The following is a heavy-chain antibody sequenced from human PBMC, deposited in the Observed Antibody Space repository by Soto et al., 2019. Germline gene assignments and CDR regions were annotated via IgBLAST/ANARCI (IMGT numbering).Heavy chain of an antibody. CDR2: VYITGVP. J-gene: IGHJ6*02. CDR3: ARDLSETGLDI. CDR1: GDSIGRFY. Sequence: ETLSLTCNVSGDSIGRFYWSWIRQSAEKGLEWIGRVYITGVPAYNPALTGRVTISLDRSNIHVSRQMTSVTAVDTSVYFCARDLSETGLDIWGRGTRVTVSS. V-gene: IGHV4-4*07. D-gene: IGHD6-19*01.